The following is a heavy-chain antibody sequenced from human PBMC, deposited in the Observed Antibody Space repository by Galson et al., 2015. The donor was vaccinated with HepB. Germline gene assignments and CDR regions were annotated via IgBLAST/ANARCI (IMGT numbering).Heavy chain of an antibody. CDR3: ARDTYYVVIIAHDAFDI. Sequence: SVKVSCKASGYTFTSYGISWVRQAPGQGLEWMGWISGYNGNTDYGQKFQGRVTMTTDTSTSAAYMELRSLRSDDTAVYYCARDTYYVVIIAHDAFDIWGQGTMVTVSS. D-gene: IGHD2-2*01. CDR2: ISGYNGNT. J-gene: IGHJ3*02. V-gene: IGHV1-18*01. CDR1: GYTFTSYG.